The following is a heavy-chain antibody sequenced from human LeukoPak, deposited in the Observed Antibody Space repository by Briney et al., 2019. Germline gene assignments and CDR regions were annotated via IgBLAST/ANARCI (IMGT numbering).Heavy chain of an antibody. Sequence: ASVKVSCKASGYTFTNYFIHWVRQAPGQGLEWMGIINPSGGSTSYAQKFQGTVTKTRDTSTNTVYMELSSLRSEDTAVYYCARDYSNARAFDYWGQGTLVTVSS. CDR3: ARDYSNARAFDY. CDR2: INPSGGST. D-gene: IGHD4-11*01. J-gene: IGHJ4*02. CDR1: GYTFTNYF. V-gene: IGHV1-46*01.